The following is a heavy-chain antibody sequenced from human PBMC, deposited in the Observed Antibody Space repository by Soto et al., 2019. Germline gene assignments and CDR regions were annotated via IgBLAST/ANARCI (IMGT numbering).Heavy chain of an antibody. J-gene: IGHJ4*02. D-gene: IGHD6-6*01. CDR3: ARHSSSSEGRYFDY. V-gene: IGHV4-39*01. Sequence: PSETLSLTCTVSGGSISGSSYYWGWIRQPPGKGLEWIGSIYYSGSTYYNPSLKSRVTISVDTSKNEFSQKLSSVTAADTAVYYCARHSSSSEGRYFDYWGQGTLVTVSS. CDR1: GGSISGSSYY. CDR2: IYYSGST.